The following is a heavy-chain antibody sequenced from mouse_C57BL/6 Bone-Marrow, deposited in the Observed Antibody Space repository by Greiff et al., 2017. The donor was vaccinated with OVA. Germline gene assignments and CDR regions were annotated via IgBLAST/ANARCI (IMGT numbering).Heavy chain of an antibody. D-gene: IGHD1-1*01. CDR2: INPNYGTT. J-gene: IGHJ4*01. V-gene: IGHV1-39*01. CDR1: GYSFTDYN. Sequence: EVHLVESGPELVKPGASEKISCKASGYSFTDYNMNWVKQSKGKSLEWSGVINPNYGTTSYNQKFKGKATLTVDQSTSTAYMQINSLTSEDAAVYYCASYDYGSSGYAMDYWGQGTSVTVSS. CDR3: ASYDYGSSGYAMDY.